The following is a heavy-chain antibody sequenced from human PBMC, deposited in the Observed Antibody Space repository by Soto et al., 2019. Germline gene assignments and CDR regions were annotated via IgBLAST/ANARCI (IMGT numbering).Heavy chain of an antibody. J-gene: IGHJ6*02. V-gene: IGHV3-49*03. Sequence: GGSLRLSCTASGFTFGDYAMSWFRQAPGKGLEWVGFIRSKAYGGTTEYAASVKGRFTISRDDSKSIAYLQMNSLKTEDTAVYYCTRDVDPIYSSGWYFGMDVWGQGTTVTVSS. CDR2: IRSKAYGGTT. CDR1: GFTFGDYA. CDR3: TRDVDPIYSSGWYFGMDV. D-gene: IGHD6-19*01.